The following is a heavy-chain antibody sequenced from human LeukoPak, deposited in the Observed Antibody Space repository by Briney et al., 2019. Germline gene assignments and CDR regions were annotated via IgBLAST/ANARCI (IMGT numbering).Heavy chain of an antibody. Sequence: SETLSLTCTVSGGSISSYYWSWIRQPPGKGLEWIGYIYYSGSTNYNPSLKSRVTISVDTSKNQFSLKLSSVTAADTAVYYWARAPFGIPYYGSGSFSTERRDWFNPWGQGTLVTVAS. CDR3: ARAPFGIPYYGSGSFSTERRDWFNP. J-gene: IGHJ5*02. V-gene: IGHV4-59*01. CDR1: GGSISSYY. D-gene: IGHD3-10*01. CDR2: IYYSGST.